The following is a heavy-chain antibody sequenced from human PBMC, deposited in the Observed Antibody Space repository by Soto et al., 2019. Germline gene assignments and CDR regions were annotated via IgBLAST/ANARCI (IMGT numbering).Heavy chain of an antibody. J-gene: IGHJ3*01. V-gene: IGHV3-49*04. Sequence: GGSLRLSXTASGFTFGDYAINWVRQVPGKGLEWLGFIRNDIYDETTEYAASVKGRIIISRDDSKSMAYLQMDSLRAEDTAVYYRAKDRGIIVKAGDAFDVWGQGTKVTVSS. D-gene: IGHD3-16*02. CDR1: GFTFGDYA. CDR3: AKDRGIIVKAGDAFDV. CDR2: IRNDIYDETT.